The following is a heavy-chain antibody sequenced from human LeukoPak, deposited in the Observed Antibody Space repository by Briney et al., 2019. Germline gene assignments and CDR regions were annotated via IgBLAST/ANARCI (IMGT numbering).Heavy chain of an antibody. J-gene: IGHJ4*02. Sequence: PGGSLRLSCAGSGFTFSSYAMSWVRQAPGKGLEWVSVISGSGGSTYYADSVKGRFTVSRDNSKNTLFLQVISLRAEDTAVYYCAKGPYSYDSSGYWHYFDYWGRGTLVTVSS. CDR1: GFTFSSYA. CDR3: AKGPYSYDSSGYWHYFDY. CDR2: ISGSGGST. V-gene: IGHV3-23*01. D-gene: IGHD3-22*01.